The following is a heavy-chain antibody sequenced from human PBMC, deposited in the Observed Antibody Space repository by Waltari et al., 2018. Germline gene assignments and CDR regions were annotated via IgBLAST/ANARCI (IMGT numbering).Heavy chain of an antibody. V-gene: IGHV3-23*01. CDR1: GFTFSSYA. CDR2: ISGSCGST. CDR3: AKDRTYYYGSGSYGY. J-gene: IGHJ4*02. D-gene: IGHD3-10*01. Sequence: EVQLLESGGGLVQPGGSLRLSCAASGFTFSSYALSWVRPAPGKGLEGVSAISGSCGSTYYADSVKGRFTISRDNSKNTLYLQMNSLRAEDTAVYYCAKDRTYYYGSGSYGYWGQGTLVTVSS.